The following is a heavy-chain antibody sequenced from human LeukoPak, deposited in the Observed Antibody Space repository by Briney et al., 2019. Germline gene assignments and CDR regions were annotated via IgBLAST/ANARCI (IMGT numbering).Heavy chain of an antibody. V-gene: IGHV4-4*07. Sequence: KPSETLSLTRTVSGGSISSYYWSWIRQPAGKGLEWIGRIYTTGSTNYNPSLKSRVTISVDTSKNQFSLKLSSVTAADTAVYYCARGTGSSGYWFDPWGQGTLVTVSS. J-gene: IGHJ5*02. CDR3: ARGTGSSGYWFDP. CDR2: IYTTGST. CDR1: GGSISSYY. D-gene: IGHD3-22*01.